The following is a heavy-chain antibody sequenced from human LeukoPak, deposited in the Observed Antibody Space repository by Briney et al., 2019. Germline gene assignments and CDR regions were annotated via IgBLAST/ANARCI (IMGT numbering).Heavy chain of an antibody. CDR2: VYYGGST. CDR3: ARGRGYSYGWGSRYYYMDV. D-gene: IGHD5-18*01. V-gene: IGHV4-39*07. J-gene: IGHJ6*03. CDR1: GDSISSSSYY. Sequence: SGTLSLTCTVSGDSISSSSYYWGWIRQSPEKGLEWIASVYYGGSTYSNPSLTSRLVASLDMSKNQFSLKLTSVTAADTAVYYCARGRGYSYGWGSRYYYMDVWGKGTTVTISS.